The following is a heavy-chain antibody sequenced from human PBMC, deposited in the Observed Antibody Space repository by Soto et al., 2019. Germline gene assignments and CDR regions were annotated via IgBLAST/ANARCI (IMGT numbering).Heavy chain of an antibody. V-gene: IGHV3-9*01. CDR3: AKGHSSGWFYFDY. J-gene: IGHJ4*02. D-gene: IGHD6-19*01. CDR2: ISWNSGSI. CDR1: GFTFDDYA. Sequence: GGSRSLSRAASGFTFDDYAMHWVRHAPGKGLEWVSGISWNSGSIGYADSVKGRFTISMDNAKNSLYLQMNSLRAEDTALYYCAKGHSSGWFYFDYWGQGT.